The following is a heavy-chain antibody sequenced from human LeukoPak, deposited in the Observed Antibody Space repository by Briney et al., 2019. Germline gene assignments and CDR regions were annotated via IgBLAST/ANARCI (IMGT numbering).Heavy chain of an antibody. CDR1: GGSISFYY. J-gene: IGHJ4*02. D-gene: IGHD5-12*01. CDR3: ARGKLGMVATWGTPRYFDY. CDR2: IYYSGST. Sequence: PSETLSLTCTVSGGSISFYYWSWIRQPPGKGLEWIGYIYYSGSTNYNPSLKSRVTISVDTSKNQFSLNLSSVTAADTAMYYCARGKLGMVATWGTPRYFDYWGQGTLVTVSS. V-gene: IGHV4-59*01.